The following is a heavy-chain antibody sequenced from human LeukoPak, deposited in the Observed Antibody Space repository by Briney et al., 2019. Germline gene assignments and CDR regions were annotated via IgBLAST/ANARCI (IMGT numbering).Heavy chain of an antibody. CDR2: IYYSGST. Sequence: SETLSLTCTVSGGSISSHYWSWIRQPPGKGLEWMGYIYYSGSTNYNPSLKSRVTISVDTSKNQFSLKLSSVTAADTAVYYCARVMIEGLFDYWGQGTLVTVSS. CDR1: GGSISSHY. V-gene: IGHV4-59*11. CDR3: ARVMIEGLFDY. D-gene: IGHD3-22*01. J-gene: IGHJ4*02.